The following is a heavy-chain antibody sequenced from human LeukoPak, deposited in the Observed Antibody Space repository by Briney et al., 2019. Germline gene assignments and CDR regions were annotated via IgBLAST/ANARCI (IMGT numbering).Heavy chain of an antibody. CDR1: GFTLRSYG. D-gene: IGHD1-26*01. Sequence: PGGSLRLSCAASGFTLRSYGMNWVRQAPGKGLEWLSYISSYYIYYADSVKGRFTISRDDAKNSLYLQMNSLRAEDTALYYCARDASGSSTGLIDSGGQGTLVTVSS. V-gene: IGHV3-21*01. CDR2: ISSYYI. J-gene: IGHJ4*02. CDR3: ARDASGSSTGLIDS.